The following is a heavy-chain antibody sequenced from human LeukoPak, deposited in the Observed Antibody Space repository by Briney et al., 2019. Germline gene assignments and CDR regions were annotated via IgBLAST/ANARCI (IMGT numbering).Heavy chain of an antibody. CDR1: GGSFSGYY. CDR3: ARGVRYYYDSSGYYYVDYFDY. J-gene: IGHJ4*02. CDR2: INHSGST. V-gene: IGHV4-34*01. D-gene: IGHD3-22*01. Sequence: PSETLSLTCAVYGGSFSGYYWSWIRQPPGKGLEWIGEINHSGSTNYNPSLKSRVTISVDTSKNQFSLKLSSVTAADTAVYYCARGVRYYYDSSGYYYVDYFDYWGQGTLVTVSS.